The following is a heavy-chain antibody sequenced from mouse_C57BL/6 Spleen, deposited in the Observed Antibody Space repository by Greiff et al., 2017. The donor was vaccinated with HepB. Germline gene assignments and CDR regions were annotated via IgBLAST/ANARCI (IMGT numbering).Heavy chain of an antibody. Sequence: EVQLQESGPGLVKPSQSLSLTCSVTGYSITSGYYWNWIRQFPGNKLEWMGYISYDGSNNYNPSLKNRISITRDTSKNQFFLKLNSVTTEDTATYYCARDGIYYGNYFDYWGQGTTLTVSS. CDR1: GYSITSGYY. CDR2: ISYDGSN. J-gene: IGHJ2*01. D-gene: IGHD2-1*01. CDR3: ARDGIYYGNYFDY. V-gene: IGHV3-6*01.